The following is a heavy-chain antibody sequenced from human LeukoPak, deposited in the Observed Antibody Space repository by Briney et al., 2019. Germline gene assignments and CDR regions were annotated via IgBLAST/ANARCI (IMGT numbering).Heavy chain of an antibody. CDR3: AKDNPIRFLEWLLCLDY. CDR2: ITQGGSTI. J-gene: IGHJ4*02. CDR1: GFTFSSYD. D-gene: IGHD3-3*01. Sequence: GGSLRLSCVASGFTFSSYDMNWVRQAPGKGLQWISHITQGGSTIYYADSVKGRFTISRDNSKNTLYLQMNSLRAEDTAVYYCAKDNPIRFLEWLLCLDYWGQGTLVTVSS. V-gene: IGHV3-48*01.